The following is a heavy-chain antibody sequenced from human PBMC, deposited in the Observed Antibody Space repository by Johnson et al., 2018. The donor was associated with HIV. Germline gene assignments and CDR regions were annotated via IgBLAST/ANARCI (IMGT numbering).Heavy chain of an antibody. CDR2: IWYDGTNK. J-gene: IGHJ3*01. CDR1: GFTFSSYG. CDR3: AKDLSWGAAGTGNAFDV. D-gene: IGHD6-13*01. V-gene: IGHV3-33*06. Sequence: QVQLVESGGGVVQPGGSLRLSCAASGFTFSSYGMHWVRQAPGKGLEWVAVIWYDGTNKYYSDSVKGRFTISRDNSKNTRYLQMNSLSAEDTAVYYCAKDLSWGAAGTGNAFDVWGQGTMVTVSS.